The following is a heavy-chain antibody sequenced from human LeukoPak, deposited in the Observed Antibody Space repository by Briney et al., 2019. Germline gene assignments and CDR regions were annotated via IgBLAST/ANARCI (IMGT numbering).Heavy chain of an antibody. CDR3: AREGSYLNSGGSYYLHWLDP. V-gene: IGHV3-66*01. J-gene: IGHJ5*02. CDR2: IYSGGST. D-gene: IGHD3-22*01. CDR1: EFSVGSNY. Sequence: GGSLRLSCAASEFSVGSNYMTWVRQAPGKGLEWVSLIYSGGSTYYADSVKGRFTISRDNSKNTLYLQMHSLRVEDTAIYYCAREGSYLNSGGSYYLHWLDPWGQGTLVTVSS.